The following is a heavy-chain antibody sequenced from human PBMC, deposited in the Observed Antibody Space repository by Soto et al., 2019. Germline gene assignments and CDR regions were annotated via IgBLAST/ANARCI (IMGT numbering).Heavy chain of an antibody. CDR2: ISAYNGNT. Sequence: QVQLVQSGAEVKKPGASVKVSCKASGYTFTSYGISWVRQAPGQGLEWMGWISAYNGNTNYAQKPQGRGTLTTDTSTSTAYRELRSLRSDATAVYYCARWGKRYYYDSSGTDYYYDGMDVWGQETTVTVSS. CDR3: ARWGKRYYYDSSGTDYYYDGMDV. V-gene: IGHV1-18*01. CDR1: GYTFTSYG. D-gene: IGHD3-22*01. J-gene: IGHJ6*02.